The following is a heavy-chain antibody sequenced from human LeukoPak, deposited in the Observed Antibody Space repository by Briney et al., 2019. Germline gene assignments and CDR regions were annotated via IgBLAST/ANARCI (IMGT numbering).Heavy chain of an antibody. Sequence: GGSLRLSCAVSGFTFSHSPMHWVRQAPGKGLEWVAFSSHDGTVEYYPDSVRGRFTISRDNSKNTLDLQMNSLRAEDTAVYYCAKVGDYYDSSGYDYWGQGTLVTVSS. CDR3: AKVGDYYDSSGYDY. CDR1: GFTFSHSP. J-gene: IGHJ4*02. CDR2: SSHDGTVE. D-gene: IGHD3-22*01. V-gene: IGHV3-30-3*01.